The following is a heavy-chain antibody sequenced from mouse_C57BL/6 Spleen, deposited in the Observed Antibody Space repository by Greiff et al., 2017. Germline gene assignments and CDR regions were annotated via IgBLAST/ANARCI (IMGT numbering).Heavy chain of an antibody. J-gene: IGHJ3*01. Sequence: QVQLQQPGAELVKPGASVKLSCKASGYTFTSYWMHWVKQRPGQGLEWIGMIHPNSGSTNYNEKFKSKATLTVDKSSSTAYMQLSSLTSEDSAVYYCAITPIPYDYDPFAYWGQGTLVTVSA. CDR1: GYTFTSYW. CDR3: AITPIPYDYDPFAY. CDR2: IHPNSGST. D-gene: IGHD2-4*01. V-gene: IGHV1-64*01.